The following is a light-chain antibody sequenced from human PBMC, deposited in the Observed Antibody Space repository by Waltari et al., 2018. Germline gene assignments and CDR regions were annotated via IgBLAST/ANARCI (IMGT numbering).Light chain of an antibody. J-gene: IGLJ1*01. CDR2: GKN. Sequence: SSELTQDPAVSVALGQTVRITCQGDSLSSYYASWYQQKPGQAPVLVIYGKNNRPSGIPDRFSGSSSGNTASLTITGAQAEDEADYYCNSRDSSGNHQVFGTGTKVTVL. V-gene: IGLV3-19*01. CDR3: NSRDSSGNHQV. CDR1: SLSSYY.